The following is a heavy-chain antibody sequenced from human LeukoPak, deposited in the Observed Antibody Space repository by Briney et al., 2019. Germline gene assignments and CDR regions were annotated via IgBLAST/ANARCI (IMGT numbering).Heavy chain of an antibody. J-gene: IGHJ4*02. CDR1: GFSFRSYS. Sequence: PGGSLRLYCAAFGFSFRSYSMDWVRQAPGKGLEWVSSISSSSSYIYYTDSVKGQFTISRDNAKSSLYLQMNSLRAEDTAVYYCARGVRRLPFDYWGQGTLVTASS. CDR2: ISSSSSYI. D-gene: IGHD6-25*01. CDR3: ARGVRRLPFDY. V-gene: IGHV3-21*01.